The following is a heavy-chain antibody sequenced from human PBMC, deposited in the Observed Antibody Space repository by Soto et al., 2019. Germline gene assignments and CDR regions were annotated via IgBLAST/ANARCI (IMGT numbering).Heavy chain of an antibody. CDR2: IYYSGST. CDR3: ATTGAVAGKIDY. CDR1: GGSISSGDYY. D-gene: IGHD6-19*01. J-gene: IGHJ4*02. Sequence: SETLSLTCTVSGGSISSGDYYWSWIRQPPGKGLEWIGYIYYSGSTYYNPSLKSRVTISVDTSKNQFSLTLSSVTAADTAVYYCATTGAVAGKIDYWGQGTLVTVSS. V-gene: IGHV4-30-4*08.